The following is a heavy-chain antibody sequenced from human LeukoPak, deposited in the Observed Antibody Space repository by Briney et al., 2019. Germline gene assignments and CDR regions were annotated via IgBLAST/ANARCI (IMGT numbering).Heavy chain of an antibody. J-gene: IGHJ1*01. V-gene: IGHV1-46*01. CDR3: ARDHFDRSGYHYLIGYCEH. Sequence: GASVKVSCKASGYTFSNYYVHWVRQAPGQGHEWMGIIKPSGGGTSYALKFQGRVTLTRDTSTSTAYMELSSLRSEDTAVYYCARDHFDRSGYHYLIGYCEHWGQGTLVTVSS. CDR2: IKPSGGGT. CDR1: GYTFSNYY. D-gene: IGHD3-22*01.